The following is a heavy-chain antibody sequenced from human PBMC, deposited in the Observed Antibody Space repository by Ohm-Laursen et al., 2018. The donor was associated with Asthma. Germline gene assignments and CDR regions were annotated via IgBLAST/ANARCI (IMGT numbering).Heavy chain of an antibody. J-gene: IGHJ6*02. CDR1: GFTFSDYY. D-gene: IGHD6-6*01. CDR3: ATPARRDYYYALDV. V-gene: IGHV3-11*01. CDR2: ISSSGSTI. Sequence: SLRLSCAASGFTFSDYYMSWIRQAPGKGLEWVSYISSSGSTIYYADSVKGRFTISRDNAKNSLYLQMNSLRAEDTAVYYCATPARRDYYYALDVWGQGTTVTVSS.